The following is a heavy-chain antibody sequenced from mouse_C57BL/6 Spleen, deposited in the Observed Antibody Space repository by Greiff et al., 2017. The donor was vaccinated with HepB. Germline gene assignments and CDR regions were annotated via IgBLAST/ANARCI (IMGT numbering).Heavy chain of an antibody. D-gene: IGHD4-1*01. J-gene: IGHJ3*01. CDR1: GYAFSSSW. CDR2: IYPGDGDT. CDR3: ARSGDWDGFAY. Sequence: VQLQQSGPELVKPGASVKISCKASGYAFSSSWMNWVKQRPGKGLEWIGRIYPGDGDTNYNGKFKGKAKLTADKSSSTAYMQLSSLTSEDSAVYFCARSGDWDGFAYWGQGTLVTVSA. V-gene: IGHV1-82*01.